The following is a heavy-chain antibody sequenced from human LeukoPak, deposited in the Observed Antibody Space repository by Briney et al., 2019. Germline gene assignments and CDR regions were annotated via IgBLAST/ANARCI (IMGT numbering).Heavy chain of an antibody. V-gene: IGHV7-4-1*02. D-gene: IGHD2-15*01. CDR1: GYIFTNYP. CDR2: INTNTGNP. CDR3: ARDSYCSGGTCYSRVGY. J-gene: IGHJ4*02. Sequence: APVKVSCKASGYIFTNYPMNWVRQAPGQGLEWMGWINTNTGNPTYAQGFTERFVFSWDTSVSTAYLQISSLKAEDTAVYYCARDSYCSGGTCYSRVGYWGQGTVVTVSS.